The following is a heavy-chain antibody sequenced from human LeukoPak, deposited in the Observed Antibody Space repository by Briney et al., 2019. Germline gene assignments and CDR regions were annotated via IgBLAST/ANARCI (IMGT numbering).Heavy chain of an antibody. CDR1: GGTFISYG. J-gene: IGHJ4*02. V-gene: IGHV1-18*01. D-gene: IGHD2-2*01. Sequence: ASVKVSCKASGGTFISYGISWVRQAPGQGLEWMGWISADNGNTNYVQKFQGRVTMTTDTSTSTAYMELRSLRSDDTAVYYCARALYHTFDYWGQGTLVTVSS. CDR3: ARALYHTFDY. CDR2: ISADNGNT.